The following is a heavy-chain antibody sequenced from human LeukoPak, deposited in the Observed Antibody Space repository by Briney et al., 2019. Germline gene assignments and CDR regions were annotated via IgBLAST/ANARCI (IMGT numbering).Heavy chain of an antibody. CDR3: ARTYYYDSSGYYSHIDY. Sequence: SQTLSLTCTVSGGSISSGGYYWSWIRQHPGKGLEWIGYIYYSGSTYYNPSLKSRVTISVDTSKNQFSLKLSSVTAADTAVYYCARTYYYDSSGYYSHIDYWGQGTLVTVSS. D-gene: IGHD3-22*01. J-gene: IGHJ4*02. V-gene: IGHV4-31*03. CDR1: GGSISSGGYY. CDR2: IYYSGST.